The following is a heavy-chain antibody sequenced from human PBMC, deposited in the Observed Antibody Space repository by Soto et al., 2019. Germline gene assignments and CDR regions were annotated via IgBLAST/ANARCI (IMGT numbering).Heavy chain of an antibody. CDR3: AREDDGGDRDYYGLDV. J-gene: IGHJ6*02. CDR2: IHYSWSI. Sequence: QVQLQQSGPGLVKPSQTLSLTCTVSGGSISYEYYHWTWIRQSPGKGLEWIGYIHYSWSIIYNPSFKSRVTISVDTFKNQFSLQLSSVTAADTAVYFCAREDDGGDRDYYGLDVWGQGTTVTVSS. CDR1: GGSISYEYYH. V-gene: IGHV4-30-4*08. D-gene: IGHD2-21*02.